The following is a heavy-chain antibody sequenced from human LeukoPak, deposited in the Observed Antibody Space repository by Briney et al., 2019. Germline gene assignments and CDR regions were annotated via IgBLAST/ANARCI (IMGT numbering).Heavy chain of an antibody. J-gene: IGHJ4*02. Sequence: PGGSLRLSCVASGFIFSSYTMSWVRQAPGKGLEWVSLVTTNGDNTYYADSVKGRFTISRDNPKNTLYLQMNNLRAEDTAVYYCAKGYYGTNGYSPFDYWGQGTLVTVSS. D-gene: IGHD3-10*01. CDR3: AKGYYGTNGYSPFDY. CDR1: GFIFSSYT. V-gene: IGHV3-23*01. CDR2: VTTNGDNT.